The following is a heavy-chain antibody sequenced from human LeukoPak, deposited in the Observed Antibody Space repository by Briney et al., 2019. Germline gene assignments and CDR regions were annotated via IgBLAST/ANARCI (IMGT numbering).Heavy chain of an antibody. V-gene: IGHV4-61*02. Sequence: PSETLSLTCTASGGSISSGSYYWSWIRQPAGKGLEWIGRIYTSGSTSYNPSLKSRVTISVDTSKNQFSLKLSSVTAADTAVYYCARGDSSGWYHFDYWGQGTLVTVSS. J-gene: IGHJ4*02. CDR1: GGSISSGSYY. CDR3: ARGDSSGWYHFDY. D-gene: IGHD6-19*01. CDR2: IYTSGST.